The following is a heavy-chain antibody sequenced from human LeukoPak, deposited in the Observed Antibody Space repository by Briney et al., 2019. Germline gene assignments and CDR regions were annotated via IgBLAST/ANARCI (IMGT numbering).Heavy chain of an antibody. D-gene: IGHD3-10*01. J-gene: IGHJ3*02. Sequence: GGSLRLSCAASGFTFSSYAMHWVRQAPGKGLEWVAFIPYDGSNKYYADSVKGRFTISRDNSKNTLYLQMNSLRAEDTAVYYCASGWFGDRGAFDIWGQGTMVTVSS. V-gene: IGHV3-30*04. CDR3: ASGWFGDRGAFDI. CDR1: GFTFSSYA. CDR2: IPYDGSNK.